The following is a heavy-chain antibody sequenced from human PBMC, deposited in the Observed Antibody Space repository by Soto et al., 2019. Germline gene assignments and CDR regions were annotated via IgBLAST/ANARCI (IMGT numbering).Heavy chain of an antibody. D-gene: IGHD4-17*01. J-gene: IGHJ4*02. CDR1: RGSISSGGYS. CDR3: ARGMTTVTTFDY. Sequence: QLQLQESGSGLVKPSQTLSLTCAVSRGSISSGGYSWSWIRQPPGKGLECIGYIYHSGSTYYNPSLKSRVTSSVDRSKNQFSLNLSSVTAADTAVYYWARGMTTVTTFDYWGQGTLVTVSS. V-gene: IGHV4-30-2*01. CDR2: IYHSGST.